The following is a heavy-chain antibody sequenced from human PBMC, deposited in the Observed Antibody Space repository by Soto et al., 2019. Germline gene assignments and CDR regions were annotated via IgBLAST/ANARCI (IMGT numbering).Heavy chain of an antibody. CDR3: ARAITGKFYWFDP. CDR2: INAGNGNT. Sequence: GASVKVSCKASGYTFTSYAMHWVRQAPGQRLEWMGWINAGNGNTKYSQKFQGRVTITRDTSASTAYMELSSLRSEDTAVYYCARAITGKFYWFDPWGQGTLVTVSS. D-gene: IGHD1-20*01. CDR1: GYTFTSYA. V-gene: IGHV1-3*01. J-gene: IGHJ5*02.